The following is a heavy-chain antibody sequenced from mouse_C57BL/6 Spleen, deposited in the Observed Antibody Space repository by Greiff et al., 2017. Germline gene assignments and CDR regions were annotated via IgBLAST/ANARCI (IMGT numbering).Heavy chain of an antibody. D-gene: IGHD1-1*01. V-gene: IGHV1-82*01. J-gene: IGHJ2*01. CDR1: GYAFSSSW. Sequence: VQLQESGPELVKPGASVKISCKASGYAFSSSWMHWVKQRPGKGLEWIGLIYPGDGDTNYNGKFKGKGTLTADKSSSTAYMPLSSRTSEDSAVYDSASERTSVALDYWGQGTTLTVSS. CDR2: IYPGDGDT. CDR3: ASERTSVALDY.